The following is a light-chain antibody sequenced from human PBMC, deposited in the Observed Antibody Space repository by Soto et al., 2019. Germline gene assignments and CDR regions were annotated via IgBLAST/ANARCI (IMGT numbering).Light chain of an antibody. CDR3: QQYNSWT. CDR2: KAS. CDR1: QNVTTS. Sequence: DIQLTQSPSTLSASVRDIVTIIFRASQNVTTSMAWYQHKPGRAPKLLIYKASSLESGVPSRFSGSGSGTEFTLTIGSLKPDDFATYYCQQYNSWTFGQGTKVDIK. V-gene: IGKV1-5*03. J-gene: IGKJ1*01.